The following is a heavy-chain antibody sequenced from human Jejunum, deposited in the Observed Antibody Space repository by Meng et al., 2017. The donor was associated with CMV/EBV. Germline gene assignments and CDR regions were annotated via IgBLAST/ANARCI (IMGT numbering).Heavy chain of an antibody. CDR1: GDSVSSNSVT. Sequence: WAISGDSVSSNSVTWNWIRQSPSRGLEWLGRTYYRSKWYNDYAVSVKSRISINADTSKNQFSLQLNSVTPEDAAVYYCARGRGWISDLWGQGTLVTVSS. J-gene: IGHJ4*02. D-gene: IGHD6-19*01. CDR3: ARGRGWISDL. V-gene: IGHV6-1*01. CDR2: TYYRSKWYN.